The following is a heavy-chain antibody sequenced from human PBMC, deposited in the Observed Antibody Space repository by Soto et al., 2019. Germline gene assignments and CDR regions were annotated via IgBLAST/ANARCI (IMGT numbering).Heavy chain of an antibody. CDR1: GFTFSSYS. V-gene: IGHV3-48*02. Sequence: GGSLRLSCAASGFTFSSYSMNWVRQAPGKGLEWVSYISSSSSTIYYADSVKGRFTISRDNAKNSLYLQMNSLRDEDTAVYYCARDRLRFLEWLVNYGMDVWGQGTTVTVSS. D-gene: IGHD3-3*01. J-gene: IGHJ6*02. CDR3: ARDRLRFLEWLVNYGMDV. CDR2: ISSSSSTI.